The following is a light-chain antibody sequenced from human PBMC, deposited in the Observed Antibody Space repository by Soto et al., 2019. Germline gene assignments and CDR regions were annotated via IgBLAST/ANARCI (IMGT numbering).Light chain of an antibody. CDR1: NSNIGSND. Sequence: QSVLTQPPSTSGTPGQRFSISCSGSNSNIGSNDVNWYQQLPGTAPKLLIYGSNQRPSGVPDRFSGSKSGTSASLAISGLQSEDEADYYCAAFDDSLNGYAFGTGTKLTVL. J-gene: IGLJ1*01. V-gene: IGLV1-44*01. CDR3: AAFDDSLNGYA. CDR2: GSN.